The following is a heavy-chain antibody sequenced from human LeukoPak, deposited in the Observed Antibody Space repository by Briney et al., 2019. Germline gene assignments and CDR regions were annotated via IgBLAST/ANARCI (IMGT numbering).Heavy chain of an antibody. J-gene: IGHJ6*02. Sequence: PGGSLRLSCAASGFTFNSYAMSWVRQAPGKGLEWVSAISGSGASTYYADAVKGRFTISRDNSKNTLYLQMNSLRAEDTAVYYCAKGPDSSGYGYYGMVVWGHGTKVTVSS. D-gene: IGHD3-22*01. CDR1: GFTFNSYA. CDR3: AKGPDSSGYGYYGMVV. V-gene: IGHV3-23*01. CDR2: ISGSGAST.